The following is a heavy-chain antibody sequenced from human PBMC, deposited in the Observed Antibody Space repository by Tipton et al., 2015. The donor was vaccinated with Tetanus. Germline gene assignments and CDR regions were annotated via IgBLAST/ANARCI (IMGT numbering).Heavy chain of an antibody. Sequence: TLSLTCAVYGGSFSGYYWSWIRQSPGKGLEWIGEIHPSGTTYYNPSLKSRGTISIDTSRNQFSLQLSSVTAADTALYFCARRSHIGAPVWGQGTLVTVAS. CDR2: IHPSGTT. CDR3: ARRSHIGAPV. V-gene: IGHV4-34*01. J-gene: IGHJ3*01. D-gene: IGHD2-21*01. CDR1: GGSFSGYY.